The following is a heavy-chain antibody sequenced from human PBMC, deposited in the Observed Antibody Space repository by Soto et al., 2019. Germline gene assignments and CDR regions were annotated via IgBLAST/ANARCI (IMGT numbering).Heavy chain of an antibody. V-gene: IGHV1-18*04. CDR1: GYTFSSYG. CDR2: IGAFNGNT. D-gene: IGHD6-25*01. J-gene: IGHJ6*02. CDR3: AKDRVKYSSAPGPDV. Sequence: ASVQVSCKASGYTFSSYGITWVRQAPGQGLEWMGWIGAFNGNTNYAQNLQGRVTMTTDTSTTTASMELRSLNSDDTAVYYCAKDRVKYSSAPGPDVGR.